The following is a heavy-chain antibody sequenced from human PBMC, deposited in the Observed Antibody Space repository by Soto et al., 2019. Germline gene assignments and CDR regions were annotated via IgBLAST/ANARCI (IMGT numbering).Heavy chain of an antibody. Sequence: EVQLVESGGGLVKPGGSLRLSCAASGFTFSSYSMNWVRQAPGKGLEWVSSISSSSSYIYYANSVKGRFTISRDNAKNSLYLQMNSLRAEDTAVYYCASEVVVVVPWGQGTLVTVSS. CDR3: ASEVVVVVP. CDR1: GFTFSSYS. J-gene: IGHJ5*02. CDR2: ISSSSSYI. D-gene: IGHD2-15*01. V-gene: IGHV3-21*01.